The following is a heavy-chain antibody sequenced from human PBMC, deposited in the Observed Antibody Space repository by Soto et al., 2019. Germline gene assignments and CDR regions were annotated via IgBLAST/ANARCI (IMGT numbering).Heavy chain of an antibody. Sequence: GGSLRLSCAASGFTFGSYAMSWVRQAPGKGLEWVSAISGSGGSTYYADSVKGRFTISRDNSKNTLYLQMNSLRAEDTAVYYCAKVSPDDSSGYYYLLYYYYGIDVWGQGTTVTVSS. CDR2: ISGSGGST. J-gene: IGHJ6*02. V-gene: IGHV3-23*01. CDR1: GFTFGSYA. CDR3: AKVSPDDSSGYYYLLYYYYGIDV. D-gene: IGHD3-22*01.